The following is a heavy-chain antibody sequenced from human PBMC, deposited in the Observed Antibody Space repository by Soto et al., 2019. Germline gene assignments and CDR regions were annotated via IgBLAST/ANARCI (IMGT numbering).Heavy chain of an antibody. CDR3: ARVKASGVNFDY. D-gene: IGHD3-10*01. CDR1: GFTVSNNY. CDR2: IYSGGNT. J-gene: IGHJ4*02. Sequence: GGSLRLSCAASGFTVSNNYMSWVRQPPGKGPEWVSIIYSGGNTYYADAVKGRFTISRDNSKNTLYLQMNSLRAADTAVYYCARVKASGVNFDYWGQGTLVTVSS. V-gene: IGHV3-53*01.